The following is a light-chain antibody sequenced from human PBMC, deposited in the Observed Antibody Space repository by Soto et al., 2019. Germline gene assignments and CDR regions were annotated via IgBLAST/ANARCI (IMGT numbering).Light chain of an antibody. V-gene: IGLV2-14*01. J-gene: IGLJ3*02. CDR2: DVT. CDR1: SSDVGGYNY. CDR3: TSYTSSITRYV. Sequence: QSALTQPASVSGSPGQSITISCTGTSSDVGGYNYVSWYQQDPGKAPELMIYDVTNRPSGVSNRFSGSKSGNTASLTISGLQAEDDADYYCTSYTSSITRYVFGGGTKVTVL.